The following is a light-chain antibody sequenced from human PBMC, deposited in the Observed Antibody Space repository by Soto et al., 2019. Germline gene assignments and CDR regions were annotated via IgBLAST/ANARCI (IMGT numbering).Light chain of an antibody. CDR1: TSNIGAGYD. Sequence: QSVVTQPPSVSGAPGQRVTISCTGSTSNIGAGYDVHWYQHLPGTAPRLIIYTNTNRPSGVPDRFSASKSGTSASLAITRLQAEDEADYYCQSYDRTLSGWVFGGGTQLTVL. CDR3: QSYDRTLSGWV. J-gene: IGLJ3*02. CDR2: TNT. V-gene: IGLV1-40*01.